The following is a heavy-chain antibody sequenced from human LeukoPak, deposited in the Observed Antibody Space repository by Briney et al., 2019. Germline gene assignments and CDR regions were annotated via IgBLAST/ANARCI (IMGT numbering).Heavy chain of an antibody. J-gene: IGHJ4*02. V-gene: IGHV1-2*02. CDR3: AREGGFQQLPTGY. Sequence: ASVKVSCKASVYTFTGYYMQWVRQAPGQGLEWRAWINPNSGGTNYAQKFQGRVTMTRDTSISTAYMELSRLRSDDTAVYYCAREGGFQQLPTGYWGQGTLVTVSS. D-gene: IGHD6-13*01. CDR2: INPNSGGT. CDR1: VYTFTGYY.